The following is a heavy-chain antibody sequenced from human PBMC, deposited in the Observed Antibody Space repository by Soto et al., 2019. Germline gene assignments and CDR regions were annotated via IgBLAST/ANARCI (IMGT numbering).Heavy chain of an antibody. J-gene: IGHJ4*02. CDR1: GFTFSNYA. CDR2: ISGSGGTT. D-gene: IGHD6-25*01. CDR3: AKFFVETGSNSGWPWSFHY. Sequence: VQLLESGGGLVQPGRSLRLSCAASGFTFSNYAMSWVRQAPGQWLDWVSAISGSGGTTYYADSVKGRFTISRDNSKNTLFLQMNSLRAEDAAVYYCAKFFVETGSNSGWPWSFHYWGQGTLVTVSS. V-gene: IGHV3-23*01.